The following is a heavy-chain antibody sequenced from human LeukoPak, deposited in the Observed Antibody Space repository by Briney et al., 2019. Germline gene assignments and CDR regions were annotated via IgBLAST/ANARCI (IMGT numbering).Heavy chain of an antibody. CDR1: GGSISSYY. Sequence: SETLSLTCTVSGGSISSYYWSWIRQPPGKGLEWIGYIYYSGSTNYNPSLKSRVTISVDTSKNQFPLKLSSVTAADTAVYYCARHNSPLSTFYWGQGTLVTVSS. CDR3: ARHNSPLSTFY. CDR2: IYYSGST. D-gene: IGHD2-2*01. V-gene: IGHV4-59*08. J-gene: IGHJ4*02.